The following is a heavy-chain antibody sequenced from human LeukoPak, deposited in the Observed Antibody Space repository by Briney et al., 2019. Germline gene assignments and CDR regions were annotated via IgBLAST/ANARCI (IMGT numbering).Heavy chain of an antibody. Sequence: ASVKVSCKASGYTFSDYGISWVRQAPGQGLEWMGWITTYNHNTNYAQKFQGRVTMTTDTSTSTAYMELSSLRSEDTAVYYCARGPHQHGGAFDIWGQGTMVTVSS. D-gene: IGHD2-15*01. CDR3: ARGPHQHGGAFDI. CDR2: ITTYNHNT. V-gene: IGHV1-18*01. J-gene: IGHJ3*02. CDR1: GYTFSDYG.